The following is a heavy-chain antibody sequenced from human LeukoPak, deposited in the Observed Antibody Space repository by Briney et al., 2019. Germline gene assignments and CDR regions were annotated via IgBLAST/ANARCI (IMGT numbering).Heavy chain of an antibody. V-gene: IGHV3-30*19. J-gene: IGHJ4*02. CDR3: ARDGDSGTDWYWAY. CDR2: IPYDGSDK. CDR1: GFTFSAFG. D-gene: IGHD6-19*01. Sequence: GGSLRLSCAASGFTFSAFGMHWVRQAPGKGLEWVTFIPYDGSDKYYADSVKGRFTISRDNSKNTLYLQMNNMRTEDTAVYYCARDGDSGTDWYWAYWGQGTLVSVSS.